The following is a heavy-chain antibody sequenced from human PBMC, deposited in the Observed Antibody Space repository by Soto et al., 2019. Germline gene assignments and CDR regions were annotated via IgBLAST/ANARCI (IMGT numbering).Heavy chain of an antibody. D-gene: IGHD7-27*01. V-gene: IGHV2-5*02. CDR3: APTDLGTKLDY. CDR2: IYWDDDK. J-gene: IGHJ4*02. Sequence: QITLKESGPTLVKPTQTLTLTCTFSGFSLTTSGVAVGWIRQPPGKALEWLALIYWDDDKRYSPSLKSRLTISKDTSKNQVVLTMTNMDPVDTATYSSAPTDLGTKLDYWGQGTLVTVSS. CDR1: GFSLTTSGVA.